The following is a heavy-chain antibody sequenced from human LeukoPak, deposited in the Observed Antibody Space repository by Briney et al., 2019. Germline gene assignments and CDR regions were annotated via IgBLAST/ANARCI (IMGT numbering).Heavy chain of an antibody. CDR1: GGSISSYY. Sequence: SETLSLTCTVSGGSISSYYWSWIRQPPGKGLEWIGYIYYSGSTNYNPSLKSRVTISVDTSKNQFSLKLSSVTAADTAVYYCARGAFSGPPAYWGQGTLVTVSS. V-gene: IGHV4-59*01. CDR3: ARGAFSGPPAY. D-gene: IGHD5-12*01. CDR2: IYYSGST. J-gene: IGHJ4*02.